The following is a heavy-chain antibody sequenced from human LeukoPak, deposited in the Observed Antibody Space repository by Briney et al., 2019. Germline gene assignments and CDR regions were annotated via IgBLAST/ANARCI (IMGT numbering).Heavy chain of an antibody. D-gene: IGHD5-24*01. CDR1: GGSIISYY. CDR3: ARGGGMGHYYYYMDV. V-gene: IGHV4-59*01. J-gene: IGHJ6*03. Sequence: SETLSLTCTVSGGSIISYYWSWIRQPPGQGLEWIGYIYYSGSTNYNPSLKSRVTISVDTSKNQFSLKLSSVTAADTAVYYCARGGGMGHYYYYMDVWGKGTTVTISS. CDR2: IYYSGST.